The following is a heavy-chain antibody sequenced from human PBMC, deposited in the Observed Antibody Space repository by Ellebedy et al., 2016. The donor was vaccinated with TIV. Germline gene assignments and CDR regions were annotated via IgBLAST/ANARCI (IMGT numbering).Heavy chain of an antibody. CDR1: GFTFRSYN. Sequence: PGGSLRLSCAASGFTFRSYNMHLVRQAPGTGLEWVSSISSNSGNKYCADSVEGRFTISRDNARNSLYLQMNSLRAEDTAVYYCARDLHFAFDYWGRGTLVTVSS. V-gene: IGHV3-21*01. CDR3: ARDLHFAFDY. J-gene: IGHJ4*02. CDR2: ISSNSGNK.